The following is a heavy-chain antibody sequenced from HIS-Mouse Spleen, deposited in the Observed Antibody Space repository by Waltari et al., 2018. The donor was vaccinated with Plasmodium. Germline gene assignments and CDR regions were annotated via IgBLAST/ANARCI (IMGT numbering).Heavy chain of an antibody. CDR2: IYYSGST. Sequence: QVQLQESRPGLVKPSQTLSLTCTVSGGSISCGCFYWSWIRQHPGKGLEWIGYIYYSGSTYYNPSLKSRVTISVDTSKNQFSLKLSSVTAADTAVYYCARSIAATVTFYFDYWGQGTLVTVSS. CDR1: GGSISCGCFY. V-gene: IGHV4-31*03. D-gene: IGHD6-13*01. CDR3: ARSIAATVTFYFDY. J-gene: IGHJ4*02.